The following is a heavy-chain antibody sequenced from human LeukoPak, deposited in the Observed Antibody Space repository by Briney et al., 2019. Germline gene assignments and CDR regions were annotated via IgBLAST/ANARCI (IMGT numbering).Heavy chain of an antibody. V-gene: IGHV1-69*05. Sequence: GASVKVSCKASGGTFSSYAISRVRQAPGQGLEWMGGIIPIFGTANYAQKFQGRVTITTDESTSTAYMELSSLRSEDTAVYYCARDWSWELRGERPDAFDIWGQGTMVTVSS. CDR3: ARDWSWELRGERPDAFDI. J-gene: IGHJ3*02. CDR2: IIPIFGTA. D-gene: IGHD1-26*01. CDR1: GGTFSSYA.